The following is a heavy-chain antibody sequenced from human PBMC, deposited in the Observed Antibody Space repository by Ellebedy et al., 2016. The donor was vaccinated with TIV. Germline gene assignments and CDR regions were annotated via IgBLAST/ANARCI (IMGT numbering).Heavy chain of an antibody. V-gene: IGHV1-2*02. CDR1: GYTFTGYY. Sequence: ASVKVSCXASGYTFTGYYMHWVRQAPGQGLEWMGWINPNSGGTNYAQKFQGRVTMTRDTSISTAYMELSRLRSDDTAVYYCARGPDIVVVPAATDYWGQGTLVTVSS. D-gene: IGHD2-2*01. J-gene: IGHJ4*02. CDR3: ARGPDIVVVPAATDY. CDR2: INPNSGGT.